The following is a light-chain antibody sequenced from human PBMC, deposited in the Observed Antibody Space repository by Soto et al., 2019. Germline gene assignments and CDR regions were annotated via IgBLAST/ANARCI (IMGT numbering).Light chain of an antibody. J-gene: IGKJ5*01. V-gene: IGKV3-11*01. CDR3: QQRSVWPIT. CDR1: QNIGTS. CDR2: EAS. Sequence: IVLSQSPATLSLSPWERGKIYCRAGQNIGTSLVWSQQKPGQSPRLLIYEASHRATGVPARFSGSGSGTDFTLTISGLEPEDFAVYYCQQRSVWPITFGQGTRLEI.